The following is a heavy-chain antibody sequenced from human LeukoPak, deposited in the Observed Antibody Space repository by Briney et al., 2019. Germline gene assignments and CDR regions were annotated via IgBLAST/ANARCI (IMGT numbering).Heavy chain of an antibody. CDR1: GFTFSSYG. D-gene: IGHD1-26*01. CDR3: ATLVGANRAFDI. V-gene: IGHV3-33*01. Sequence: GGSLRLSCAASGFTFSSYGMHWVRQAPGKGQEWVAVIWYDGSNKYYADSVKGRFTISRDNSKNTLYLQMNSLRAEDTAVYYCATLVGANRAFDIWGQGTMVTVSS. CDR2: IWYDGSNK. J-gene: IGHJ3*02.